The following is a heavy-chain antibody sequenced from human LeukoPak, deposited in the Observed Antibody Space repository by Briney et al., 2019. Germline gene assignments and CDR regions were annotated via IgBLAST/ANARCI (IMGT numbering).Heavy chain of an antibody. V-gene: IGHV3-30-3*01. D-gene: IGHD6-19*01. CDR2: ISYDGSNK. CDR1: GFTFSSYA. Sequence: GGSLRLSCAASGFTFSSYAMHWVRQAPGKGLEWVAVISYDGSNKYYADSVKGRFTISRDNSKNTLYLQMNSLRAEDTAVYYCARRRAVAGSFDYWGQGTLVTVSS. CDR3: ARRRAVAGSFDY. J-gene: IGHJ4*02.